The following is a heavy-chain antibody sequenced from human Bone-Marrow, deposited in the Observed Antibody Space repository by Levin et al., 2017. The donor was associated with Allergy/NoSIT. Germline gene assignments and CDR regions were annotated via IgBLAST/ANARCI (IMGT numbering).Heavy chain of an antibody. V-gene: IGHV3-21*01. D-gene: IGHD6-13*01. CDR2: ISSSSSYI. CDR3: ARVMPAAAGLFDY. J-gene: IGHJ4*02. Sequence: GGSLRLSCAASGFTFSSYSMNWVRQAPGKGLEWVSSISSSSSYIYYADSVKGRFTISRDNAKNSLYLQMNSLRAEDTAVYYCARVMPAAAGLFDYWGQGTLVTVSS. CDR1: GFTFSSYS.